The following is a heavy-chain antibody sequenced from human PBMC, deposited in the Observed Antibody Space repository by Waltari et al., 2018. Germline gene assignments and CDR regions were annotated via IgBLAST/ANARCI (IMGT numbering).Heavy chain of an antibody. CDR2: VSYDGRRK. V-gene: IGHV3-30*03. Sequence: RNFAIHWVRQAPGKGLEWVAFVSYDGRRKSYADSVKGRFTISRDNSKNASFLQMNSLRPEDTAMYYCERDAPGFHSSGYSSRAFDMWGQGTLVTVSS. CDR1: RNFA. CDR3: ERDAPGFHSSGYSSRAFDM. D-gene: IGHD3-22*01. J-gene: IGHJ3*02.